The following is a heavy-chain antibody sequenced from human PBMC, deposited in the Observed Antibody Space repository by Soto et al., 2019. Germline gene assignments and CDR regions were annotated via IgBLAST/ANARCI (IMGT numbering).Heavy chain of an antibody. V-gene: IGHV1-18*01. CDR1: GYTFIDYG. D-gene: IGHD6-19*01. Sequence: QVQLVQSGTEVRKPGASVKVSCKASGYTFIDYGFSWVRQAPGQGLEWMGWIVTYNGNTQSAQKIQGRLTMTTDTPTRTASMERTNLRSDDTAVYYCARGPQSTGWRGKWFDPWGQGTLVTVSS. CDR2: IVTYNGNT. CDR3: ARGPQSTGWRGKWFDP. J-gene: IGHJ5*02.